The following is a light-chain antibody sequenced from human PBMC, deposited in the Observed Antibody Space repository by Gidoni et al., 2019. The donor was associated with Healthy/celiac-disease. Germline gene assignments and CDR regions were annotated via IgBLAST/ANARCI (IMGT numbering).Light chain of an antibody. Sequence: QSVLTQPPSVSAAPGQRVTISCTGSSSNIGAGYDVHWYQQLPGTAPKLLIYGNSNRPSGVPDLFSGSKSGTSASLAITGLQAEDEADYYCQSYDSSLSGWVFGGGTKLTVL. V-gene: IGLV1-40*01. CDR1: SSNIGAGYD. CDR3: QSYDSSLSGWV. J-gene: IGLJ2*01. CDR2: GNS.